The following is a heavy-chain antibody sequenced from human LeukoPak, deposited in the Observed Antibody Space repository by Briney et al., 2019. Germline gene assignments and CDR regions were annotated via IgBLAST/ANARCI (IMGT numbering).Heavy chain of an antibody. V-gene: IGHV3-15*01. D-gene: IGHD5-12*01. CDR2: IKSKTDGVTT. CDR1: GFTFDKAW. J-gene: IGHJ4*02. CDR3: TRIRGCSAYDFNY. Sequence: GESLRLSCVASGFTFDKAWMSWVRQSPGKGLEWVGRIKSKTDGVTTDYAAPVKGRFTISRDDSKNTLFLQMNSLKAEDTAVYYCTRIRGCSAYDFNYWGQGTLVTVSS.